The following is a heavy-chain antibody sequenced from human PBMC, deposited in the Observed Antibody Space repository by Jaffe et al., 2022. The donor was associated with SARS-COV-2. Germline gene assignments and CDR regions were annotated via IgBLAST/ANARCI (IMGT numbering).Heavy chain of an antibody. CDR3: ARKTQRLDDASDV. J-gene: IGHJ3*01. Sequence: QVQLQESGPGLVKPSETLSLTCTVSGGSINTYYWSWIRQPPGKGLEWIGHVHSSGSTKYSPSLQSRVTISVDTSKNQFSLKLRSVTAADTAVYYCARKTQRLDDASDVWGQGTMVIVSS. D-gene: IGHD6-25*01. V-gene: IGHV4-4*09. CDR2: VHSSGST. CDR1: GGSINTYY.